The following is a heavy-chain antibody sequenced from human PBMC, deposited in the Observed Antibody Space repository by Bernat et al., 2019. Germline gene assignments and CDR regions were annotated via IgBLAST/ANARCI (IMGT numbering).Heavy chain of an antibody. CDR3: ARDFGLSGSQRGGAFDI. J-gene: IGHJ3*02. CDR1: GGSISSSNW. V-gene: IGHV4-4*02. D-gene: IGHD6-13*01. Sequence: QVQLQESGPGLVKPSGTLSLTCAVSGGSISSSNWWSWVRQPPGKGLEWIGEIYHSGSTNYNPSLKSRVTISVDKSKNQFSLKLSTVTAADTAVYYCARDFGLSGSQRGGAFDIWGQGTMVTVSS. CDR2: IYHSGST.